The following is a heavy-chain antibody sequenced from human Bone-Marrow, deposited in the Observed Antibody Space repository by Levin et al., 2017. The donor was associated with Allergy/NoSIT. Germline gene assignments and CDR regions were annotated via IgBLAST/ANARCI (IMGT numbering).Heavy chain of an antibody. D-gene: IGHD3-10*01. CDR3: ARGRDLRGYFDY. Sequence: GESLKISCAASGFTFSNYEMNWVRQAPGKGLEWVSYIRSSGSTIYYADSVKGRFTISRDNAKNSLYLQMNSLRAEDTAVYYCARGRDLRGYFDYWGQGTLVTVSS. CDR1: GFTFSNYE. CDR2: IRSSGSTI. V-gene: IGHV3-48*03. J-gene: IGHJ4*02.